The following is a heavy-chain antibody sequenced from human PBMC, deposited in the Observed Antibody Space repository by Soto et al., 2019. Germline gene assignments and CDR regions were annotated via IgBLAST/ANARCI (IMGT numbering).Heavy chain of an antibody. CDR3: ARSYCNSITCYGAY. CDR1: GGSISSGAYY. CDR2: VYYSGTT. J-gene: IGHJ4*02. Sequence: QVQLQESGPGLVKPSQTLSLTCTVSGGSISSGAYYWSWILQHPGQGLEFIGYVYYSGTTYYIPSLKSRITSSADMSKNQFSLRLSSVTAADTAVYYCARSYCNSITCYGAYWGQGTLVTVSS. D-gene: IGHD2-2*01. V-gene: IGHV4-31*03.